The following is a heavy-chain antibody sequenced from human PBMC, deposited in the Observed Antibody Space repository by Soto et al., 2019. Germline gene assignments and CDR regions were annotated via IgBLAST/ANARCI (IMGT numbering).Heavy chain of an antibody. V-gene: IGHV3-23*01. CDR2: IGAGDDTT. D-gene: IGHD3-9*01. J-gene: IGHJ4*02. Sequence: EVQLMESGGGVARPGGSLRLSCATSGFTFSSNSMNWVRQVPGKRLEGVSRIGAGDDTTYYTDSVEGRFTISRDDSKGTLYLQMNSLKVEDTAIYFCVLRAGDYWGQGTLVTVSS. CDR1: GFTFSSNS. CDR3: VLRAGDY.